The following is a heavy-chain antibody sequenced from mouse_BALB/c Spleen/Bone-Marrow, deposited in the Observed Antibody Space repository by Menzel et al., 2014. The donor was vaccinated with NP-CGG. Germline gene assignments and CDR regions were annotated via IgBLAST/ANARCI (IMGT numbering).Heavy chain of an antibody. CDR2: IRSKANNHAT. J-gene: IGHJ2*01. Sequence: EVQGVESGGGLVQPGGSMKLSCAASGFTFSDAWMDWVRQSPEKGLDWVAEIRSKANNHATFYAESVKGRFTISRDDSKSCVFLQMNTLRAEDTGIYYCVRNYGSYLYWGQGTTLTVSS. CDR1: GFTFSDAW. D-gene: IGHD2-1*01. CDR3: VRNYGSYLY. V-gene: IGHV6-6*01.